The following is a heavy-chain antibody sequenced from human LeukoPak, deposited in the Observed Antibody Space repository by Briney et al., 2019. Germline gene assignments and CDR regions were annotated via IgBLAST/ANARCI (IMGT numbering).Heavy chain of an antibody. D-gene: IGHD5-12*01. J-gene: IGHJ4*02. CDR3: ARVRKWQLDY. CDR2: IYTSRST. V-gene: IGHV4-61*02. CDR1: GGSISGGSYY. Sequence: SETLSLTCTVSGGSISGGSYYWSWIRQPAGKGLEWIGRIYTSRSTNYNPSLKSRVTISVDTSKNQFSLKLSSVTAADTAVYYCARVRKWQLDYWGQGTPVTVSS.